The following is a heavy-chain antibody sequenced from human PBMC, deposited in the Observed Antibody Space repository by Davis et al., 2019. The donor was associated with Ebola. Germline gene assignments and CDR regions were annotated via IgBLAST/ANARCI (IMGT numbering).Heavy chain of an antibody. CDR1: GGSFSGYY. D-gene: IGHD2-2*01. Sequence: PSETLSLTCAVYGGSFSGYYWSWIRQPPGKGLEWIGEINHSGSTNYNPSLKSRVTISVDTSKNQFSLKLSSVTAADTAVYYCARGPAAAPGRFDPWGQGTLVTVSS. V-gene: IGHV4-34*01. CDR3: ARGPAAAPGRFDP. CDR2: INHSGST. J-gene: IGHJ5*02.